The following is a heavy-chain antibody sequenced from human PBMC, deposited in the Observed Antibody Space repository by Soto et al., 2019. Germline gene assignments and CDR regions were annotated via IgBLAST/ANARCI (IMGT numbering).Heavy chain of an antibody. V-gene: IGHV4-4*07. Sequence: PSETLSLTCTVSGGSISSYYWSWIRQPAGKGLEWIGRIYTSGSTNYNPSLKSRVTMSVDTSKKKFSLKLSSVTAADTAVYYCARNIPLWFDYGMDVWGQGTTVTVSS. D-gene: IGHD5-18*01. CDR1: GGSISSYY. CDR2: IYTSGST. CDR3: ARNIPLWFDYGMDV. J-gene: IGHJ6*02.